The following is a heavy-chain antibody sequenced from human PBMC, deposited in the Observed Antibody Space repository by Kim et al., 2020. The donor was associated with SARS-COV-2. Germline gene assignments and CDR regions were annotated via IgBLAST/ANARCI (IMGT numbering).Heavy chain of an antibody. J-gene: IGHJ5*02. D-gene: IGHD6-13*01. V-gene: IGHV3-23*01. Sequence: GGSLGLSCAASGFTFSSYALSWVRQAPGKGLEWVSAISGSGGSTYYADSVKGRFTISRDNSQNTLYLQMNSLRAEDTAIYYCAKAAAIYNWFDPWGQGTLVTVSS. CDR1: GFTFSSYA. CDR3: AKAAAIYNWFDP. CDR2: ISGSGGST.